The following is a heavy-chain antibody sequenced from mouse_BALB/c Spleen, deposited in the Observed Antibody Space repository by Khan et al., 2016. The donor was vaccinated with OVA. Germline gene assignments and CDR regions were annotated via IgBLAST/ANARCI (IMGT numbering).Heavy chain of an antibody. V-gene: IGHV3-2*02. J-gene: IGHJ1*01. Sequence: EVQLQESGPGLVTPSQSLSLTCTVTGYSITSDYAWNWLRQFPGNKLEWMGYISYSGSTSYNPSLKSRISITRDTSKHQFFLQLNSVTTGDTATYDCARRAYYANWYFDVWGAGTTVTVSS. CDR1: GYSITSDYA. CDR2: ISYSGST. CDR3: ARRAYYANWYFDV. D-gene: IGHD1-1*02.